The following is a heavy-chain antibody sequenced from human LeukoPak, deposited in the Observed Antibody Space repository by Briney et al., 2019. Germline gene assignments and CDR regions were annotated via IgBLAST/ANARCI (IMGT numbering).Heavy chain of an antibody. Sequence: GESLKISCKGSGYSFSSYWIGWVRQMPGKGQEWMGIIYPGDSDTRYSPSFQGQVTISADKSISTAYLQWSSLKASDTAMYYCARSWVRGVIGQSPNYHHPNFDYWGQGTLVTVSS. V-gene: IGHV5-51*01. CDR2: IYPGDSDT. D-gene: IGHD3-10*01. CDR3: ARSWVRGVIGQSPNYHHPNFDY. J-gene: IGHJ4*02. CDR1: GYSFSSYW.